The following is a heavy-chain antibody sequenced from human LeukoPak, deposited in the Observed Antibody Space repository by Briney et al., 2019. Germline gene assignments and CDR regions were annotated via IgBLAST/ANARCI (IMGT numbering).Heavy chain of an antibody. V-gene: IGHV3-21*06. CDR2: LSGSGRLI. D-gene: IGHD7-27*01. CDR3: ARDLQTGLAFDA. Sequence: PGGSLRLSCAASGFTFRTYGFNWVRQAPGKALEWVSSLSGSGRLIWYAGSVKGRFTISRDNAANSLFLQMNSLRVEDTAVYYCARDLQTGLAFDAWGQGTVVAVSS. J-gene: IGHJ3*01. CDR1: GFTFRTYG.